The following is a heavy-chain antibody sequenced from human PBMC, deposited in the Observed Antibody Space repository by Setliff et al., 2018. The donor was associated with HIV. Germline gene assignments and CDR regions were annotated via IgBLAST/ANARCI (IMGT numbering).Heavy chain of an antibody. CDR3: AREGLLVTTVGGAYWYHGMDV. CDR2: ISAYNGNT. D-gene: IGHD4-4*01. J-gene: IGHJ6*02. Sequence: GASVKVSCKASGYTFTSYGISWVRQAPGQGLEWMGWISAYNGNTNYAQKLQGRVTMTTDTSTSTAYMELRSLRSDDTAVYYCAREGLLVTTVGGAYWYHGMDVWGQGTTVTSP. V-gene: IGHV1-18*01. CDR1: GYTFTSYG.